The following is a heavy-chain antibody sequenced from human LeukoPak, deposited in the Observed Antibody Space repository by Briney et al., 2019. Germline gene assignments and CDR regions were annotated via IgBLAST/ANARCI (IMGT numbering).Heavy chain of an antibody. Sequence: PSETLSLTCAVYGGSFSGYYWSWIRQPPGKGLEWIGEINHSGSTNYNPSLKSRVTISVDTSKNQFSLKLSSVTAADTAVYYCARHRGYELAGYYMDVWGKGTTVTVSS. CDR3: ARHRGYELAGYYMDV. D-gene: IGHD5-18*01. CDR2: INHSGST. J-gene: IGHJ6*03. V-gene: IGHV4-34*01. CDR1: GGSFSGYY.